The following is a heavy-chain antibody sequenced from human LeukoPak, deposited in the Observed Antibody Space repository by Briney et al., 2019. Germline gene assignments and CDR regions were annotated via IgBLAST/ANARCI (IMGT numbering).Heavy chain of an antibody. V-gene: IGHV1-18*01. CDR2: ISAYNGNT. J-gene: IGHJ6*03. CDR3: ARGLPLGYFDGSYYYYYMDV. D-gene: IGHD3-9*01. CDR1: GCTFTSYG. Sequence: ASVKVSCKASGCTFTSYGISWVRQAPGQGLEWMGWISAYNGNTNYAQKLQGRVTMTTDTSTSTAYMELRSLRSDDTAVYYCARGLPLGYFDGSYYYYYMDVWGKGTTVTVSS.